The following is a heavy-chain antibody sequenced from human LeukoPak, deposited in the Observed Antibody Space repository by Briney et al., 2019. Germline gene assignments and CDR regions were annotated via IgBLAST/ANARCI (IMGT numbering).Heavy chain of an antibody. CDR3: ARQTGSGLFILP. Sequence: SETLSLTCTVSGVSISSSNSYWGWIRHPPGKSLVWIGSIYYSGNTYYNASLKSQVSISIDTSKNQFSLRLTSVTAADTAVYYCARQTGSGLFILPGGQGTLVTVSS. CDR1: GVSISSSNSY. CDR2: IYYSGNT. D-gene: IGHD3/OR15-3a*01. V-gene: IGHV4-39*01. J-gene: IGHJ4*02.